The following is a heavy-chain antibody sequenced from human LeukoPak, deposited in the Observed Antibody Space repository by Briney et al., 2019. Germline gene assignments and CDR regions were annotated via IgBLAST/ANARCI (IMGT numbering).Heavy chain of an antibody. Sequence: GGSLRLSCSASGFTFSRYAMHWVRQAPGKGLEYVSGINDNGGRTHYGDSVKGRFSISRDNSRNTLHLQMSTLRAEDTALYYCVKDVGGSYAFDYWGQGILVTVAS. D-gene: IGHD1-26*01. V-gene: IGHV3-64D*09. CDR1: GFTFSRYA. CDR3: VKDVGGSYAFDY. CDR2: INDNGGRT. J-gene: IGHJ4*02.